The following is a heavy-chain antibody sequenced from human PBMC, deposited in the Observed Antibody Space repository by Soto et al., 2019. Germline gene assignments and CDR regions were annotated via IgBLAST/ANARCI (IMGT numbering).Heavy chain of an antibody. CDR3: ARDHYDFWSGPGGSYNWFDP. V-gene: IGHV4-30-4*01. J-gene: IGHJ5*02. Sequence: PSETLSLTCAVSGGSISSGDYYWSWIRQPPGKGLERIGYIYYSGSTYYNPSLKSRVTISVDTSKNQFSLKLSSVTAADTAVYYCARDHYDFWSGPGGSYNWFDPWGQGTLVTVSS. CDR2: IYYSGST. CDR1: GGSISSGDYY. D-gene: IGHD3-3*01.